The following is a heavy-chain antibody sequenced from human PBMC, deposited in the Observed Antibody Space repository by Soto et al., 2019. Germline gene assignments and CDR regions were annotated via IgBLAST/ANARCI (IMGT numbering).Heavy chain of an antibody. Sequence: QVQLVQSGAEVKKPGSSVKVSCRASGGTFSSYPITWVRQAPGQGLEWMGRIIPVLDTPNYAQKFQGRATITADKSTSTAYMELSSLTSEDTAVYYCARASTLGSFFDLWGQGTLVTVSS. CDR2: IIPVLDTP. CDR3: ARASTLGSFFDL. V-gene: IGHV1-69*08. D-gene: IGHD3-10*01. CDR1: GGTFSSYP. J-gene: IGHJ4*02.